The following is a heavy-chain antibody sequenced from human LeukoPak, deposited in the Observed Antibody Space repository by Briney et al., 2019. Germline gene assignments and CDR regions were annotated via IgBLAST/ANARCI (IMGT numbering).Heavy chain of an antibody. CDR1: GGTFSSYA. Sequence: GASVKVSCKASGGTFSSYAISWVRQAPGQGLEWTGGIIPIFGTANYAQKFQGRVTITADESTSTAYMELSSLRSEDTAVYYCARDLDDFRAFDIWGQGTMVTVSS. CDR2: IIPIFGTA. J-gene: IGHJ3*02. D-gene: IGHD2-21*02. CDR3: ARDLDDFRAFDI. V-gene: IGHV1-69*13.